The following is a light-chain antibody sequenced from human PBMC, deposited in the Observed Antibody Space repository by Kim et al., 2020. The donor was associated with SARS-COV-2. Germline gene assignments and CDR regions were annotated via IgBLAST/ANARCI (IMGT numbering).Light chain of an antibody. J-gene: IGKJ4*01. Sequence: SGYPGDRVTRACRASRSVGSNLAWYQLKPGQAPRLLIYGASITATGVPARFSGRGSGTDFTLTINSLQSEDCAIYFCQHYDSWPTFGGGTKVDIK. CDR1: RSVGSN. CDR2: GAS. CDR3: QHYDSWPT. V-gene: IGKV3-15*01.